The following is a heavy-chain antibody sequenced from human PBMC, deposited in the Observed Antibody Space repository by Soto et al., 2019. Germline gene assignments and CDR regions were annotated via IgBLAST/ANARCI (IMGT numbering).Heavy chain of an antibody. D-gene: IGHD5-18*01. V-gene: IGHV1-69*01. Sequence: QVQLVQSGAEVKKPGSSVKVSCKASGGTFSSYAISWVRQAPGQGLEWMGGIIPIFGTANYAQKFQGRVTITADESTSKAYMELSSLRSEDTAVYYCARVGEDTAMATSYYYYGMDVWGQGTTVTVSS. CDR1: GGTFSSYA. CDR3: ARVGEDTAMATSYYYYGMDV. CDR2: IIPIFGTA. J-gene: IGHJ6*02.